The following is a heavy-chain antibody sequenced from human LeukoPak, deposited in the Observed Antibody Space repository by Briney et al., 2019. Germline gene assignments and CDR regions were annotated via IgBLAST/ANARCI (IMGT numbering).Heavy chain of an antibody. D-gene: IGHD2-2*01. CDR1: GFTLTDY. V-gene: IGHV1-2*02. Sequence: VSVKVSCKASGFTLTDYIHWVRQDPRQGLQWMGWIKPNSGDTDYAQKFQGRVTMTRDTSISTVYMELSSLRSDDTAVYYCARADSVPAGDYHYWYMDVWGKGTTVTVSS. CDR2: IKPNSGDT. CDR3: ARADSVPAGDYHYWYMDV. J-gene: IGHJ6*03.